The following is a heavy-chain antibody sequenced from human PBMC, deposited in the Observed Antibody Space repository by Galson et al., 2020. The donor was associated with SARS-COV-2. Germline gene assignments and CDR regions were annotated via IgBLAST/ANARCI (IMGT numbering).Heavy chain of an antibody. J-gene: IGHJ4*02. D-gene: IGHD2-2*01. CDR3: AKGVSGKYQERDYDY. Sequence: GGSLRLSCAVSGLTFSNYGMSWVRQAPGKGLEWVSAISDRGGATYYAASVKGRFTISRDNSENMLYLQLNSLRAEDTALYYCAKGVSGKYQERDYDYWGQGTLVTVSS. CDR1: GLTFSNYG. V-gene: IGHV3-23*01. CDR2: ISDRGGAT.